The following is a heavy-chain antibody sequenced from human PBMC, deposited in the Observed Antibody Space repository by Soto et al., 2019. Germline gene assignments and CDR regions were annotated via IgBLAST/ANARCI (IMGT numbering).Heavy chain of an antibody. CDR3: ARQVARRLNWLDP. Sequence: PSETLSLTCTVSGGSINSINYNWCWIRQPPGKGLEWIGSMHYSGSTYYNAPLKSRVTISVDTSRQQFSLKLSSVTAADTAVYYCARQVARRLNWLDPWGQGTLVTVSS. D-gene: IGHD2-15*01. V-gene: IGHV4-39*01. J-gene: IGHJ5*02. CDR1: GGSINSINYN. CDR2: MHYSGST.